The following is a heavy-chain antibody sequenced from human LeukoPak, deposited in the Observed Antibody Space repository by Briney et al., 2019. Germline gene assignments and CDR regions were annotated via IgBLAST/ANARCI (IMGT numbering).Heavy chain of an antibody. CDR1: GGSISSYY. CDR3: ARGQFRVYFQH. CDR2: INHSGST. Sequence: PSETLSLTCTVSGGSISSYYWSWIRQPPGKGLEWIGEINHSGSTNYNPSLKSRVTISVDTSKNQFSLKLSSVTAADTAVYYCARGQFRVYFQHWGQGTLVTVSS. J-gene: IGHJ1*01. V-gene: IGHV4-34*01.